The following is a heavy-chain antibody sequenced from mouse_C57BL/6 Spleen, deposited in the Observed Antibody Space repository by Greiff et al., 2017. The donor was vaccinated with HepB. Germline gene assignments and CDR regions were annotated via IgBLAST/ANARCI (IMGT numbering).Heavy chain of an antibody. D-gene: IGHD2-12*01. CDR1: GFNIKNTY. CDR2: IDPANGNT. Sequence: EVQLVESVAELVRPGASVKLSCTASGFNIKNTYMHWVKQRPEQGLEWIGRIDPANGNTKYAPKFQGKATITADTSSNTAYLQLSSLTSEDTAIFYCARRGRRGGYAMDYWGQGTSVTVSS. J-gene: IGHJ4*01. V-gene: IGHV14-3*01. CDR3: ARRGRRGGYAMDY.